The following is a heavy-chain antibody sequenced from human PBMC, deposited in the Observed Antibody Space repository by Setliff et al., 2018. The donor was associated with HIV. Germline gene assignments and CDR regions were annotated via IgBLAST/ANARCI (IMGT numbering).Heavy chain of an antibody. J-gene: IGHJ6*03. V-gene: IGHV1-8*01. D-gene: IGHD3-16*01. CDR2: MNPNSGVS. CDR1: ATFTNVD. CDR3: ARDGGGPGDYYYYYMDV. Sequence: ASVKVSCKASATFTNVDIHWLRRATGQGLEWMGWMNPNSGVSGYGQKFQGRVTMTRDTSISTAYMELSRLRSDDTAVYYCARDGGGPGDYYYYYMDVWAKRDHGHRLL.